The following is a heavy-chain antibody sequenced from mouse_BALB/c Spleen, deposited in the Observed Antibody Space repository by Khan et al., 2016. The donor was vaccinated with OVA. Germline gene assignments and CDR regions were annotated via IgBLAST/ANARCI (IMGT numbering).Heavy chain of an antibody. V-gene: IGHV6-6*02. CDR3: WILR. CDR2: IRLKSDDYVP. J-gene: IGHJ2*01. Sequence: EALLEESGGGLVQPGGSMKLSCVASGFTFSNYWMNWVRPSPAKGLEWVAEIRLKSDDYVPHYAESVKGRFTISRDDSKRSVYLQMNNLRAEDTGIYYCWILRWGQGTTLTVSS. CDR1: GFTFSNYW.